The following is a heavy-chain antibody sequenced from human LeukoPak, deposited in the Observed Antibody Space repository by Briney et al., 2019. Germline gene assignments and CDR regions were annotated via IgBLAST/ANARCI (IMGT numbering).Heavy chain of an antibody. Sequence: SVKVSCKASGGTFSSYAISWVRQAPGQGLKWMGRIIPILGIANYAQKFQGRVTITADKSTSTAYMELSSLRSGDTAVYYCARSEGGYYDSSGPGGKFDPWGQGTLVTVSS. CDR1: GGTFSSYA. CDR2: IIPILGIA. D-gene: IGHD3-22*01. J-gene: IGHJ5*02. CDR3: ARSEGGYYDSSGPGGKFDP. V-gene: IGHV1-69*04.